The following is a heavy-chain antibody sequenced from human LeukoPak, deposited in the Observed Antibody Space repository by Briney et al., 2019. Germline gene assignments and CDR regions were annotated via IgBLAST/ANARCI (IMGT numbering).Heavy chain of an antibody. CDR3: ARGSYGFDI. V-gene: IGHV1-18*01. J-gene: IGHJ3*02. CDR1: GHTFSNYG. CDR2: ISGYNGQT. D-gene: IGHD2-2*01. Sequence: ASVKVSCKASGHTFSNYGLNWVRQAPGEGLEWMGWISGYNGQTKYGKQFQGRVTMTTDTSTNTAYMELKNLRSDDTAVYYCARGSYGFDIWGQGTVITVSS.